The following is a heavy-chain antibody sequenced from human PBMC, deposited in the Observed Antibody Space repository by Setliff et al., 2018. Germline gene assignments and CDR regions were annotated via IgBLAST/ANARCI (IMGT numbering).Heavy chain of an antibody. CDR1: GGSINSMSYY. D-gene: IGHD3-3*01. V-gene: IGHV4-39*07. J-gene: IGHJ4*02. CDR2: VNRYGSG. CDR3: RYWSGYYNNDY. Sequence: SETLSLTCTVSGGSINSMSYYWGWIRQPPGKGLEWIGEVNRYGSGDYNPSLESRVTISVDTSKKEFSLTLTSVTAADTAVYYCRYWSGYYNNDYWGQGTLVTVSS.